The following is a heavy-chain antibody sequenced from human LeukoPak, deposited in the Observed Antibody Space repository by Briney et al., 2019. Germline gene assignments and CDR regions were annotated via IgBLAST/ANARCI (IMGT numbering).Heavy chain of an antibody. J-gene: IGHJ4*02. D-gene: IGHD1-1*01. CDR2: ISYDGSYK. Sequence: GRSLRLSCVGSGFTFSSYAMHWVRQAPGKGLEWVAIISYDGSYKDYADSVKGRFTISRDNSKNTLYLQMNSLRAEDTSVYYCARLTGTTGVGDYWGQGTLVTVSS. CDR3: ARLTGTTGVGDY. CDR1: GFTFSSYA. V-gene: IGHV3-30*04.